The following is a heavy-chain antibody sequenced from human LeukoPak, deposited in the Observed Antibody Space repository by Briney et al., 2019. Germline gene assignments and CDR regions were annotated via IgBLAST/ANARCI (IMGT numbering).Heavy chain of an antibody. CDR1: GFTFSNAW. D-gene: IGHD4-17*01. V-gene: IGHV3-15*01. Sequence: GGSLRLSCAASGFTFSNAWMTWVRQPPGKGLEWVGRLKSKTDGGKTDYAAPVKGRFTISRDDSKNTLYLQMNSLKTEDTAVYYCTTGKYGDYYFDNWGQGTLVTVSS. CDR3: TTGKYGDYYFDN. CDR2: LKSKTDGGKT. J-gene: IGHJ4*02.